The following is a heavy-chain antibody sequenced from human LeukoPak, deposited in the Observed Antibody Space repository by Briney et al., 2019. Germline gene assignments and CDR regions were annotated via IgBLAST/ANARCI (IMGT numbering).Heavy chain of an antibody. Sequence: PGGSLRLSYAASGFTFSSYSMNWVRQAPGKGLEWVSSISSSSSYIYYADSVKGRFTISRDNAKNSLYLQMNSLRAEDTAVYYCARIIAAAGVYYYYGMDVWGQGTTVTVSS. CDR1: GFTFSSYS. CDR3: ARIIAAAGVYYYYGMDV. J-gene: IGHJ6*02. CDR2: ISSSSSYI. V-gene: IGHV3-21*01. D-gene: IGHD6-13*01.